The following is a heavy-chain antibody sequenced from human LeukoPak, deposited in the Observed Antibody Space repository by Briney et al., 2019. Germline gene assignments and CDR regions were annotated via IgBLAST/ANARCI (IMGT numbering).Heavy chain of an antibody. CDR1: GGSFSGYY. D-gene: IGHD6-6*01. Sequence: SETLSLTCAVYGGSFSGYYWSWIRQPPGKGLEWIGEINHSGSTNCNPSLKSRVTISVDTSKNQFSLKLSSVTAADTAVYYCAHKGYSSSSDYYYYGMDVWGQGTTVTVSS. CDR3: AHKGYSSSSDYYYYGMDV. V-gene: IGHV4-34*01. CDR2: INHSGST. J-gene: IGHJ6*02.